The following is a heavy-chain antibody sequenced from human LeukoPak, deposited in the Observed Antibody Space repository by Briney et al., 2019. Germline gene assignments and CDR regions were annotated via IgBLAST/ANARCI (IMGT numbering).Heavy chain of an antibody. D-gene: IGHD6-13*01. V-gene: IGHV3-48*03. Sequence: GGSLRLSCAASGFTFSNYEMNCVRQAPGKGLEWVSYISNSGTTIYYTDSVKGRFTISRDNSKNTLYLQMNGLRAEDTAVYYCARRCGSTCFDYWGQGTLVTVSS. CDR2: ISNSGTTI. CDR1: GFTFSNYE. CDR3: ARRCGSTCFDY. J-gene: IGHJ4*02.